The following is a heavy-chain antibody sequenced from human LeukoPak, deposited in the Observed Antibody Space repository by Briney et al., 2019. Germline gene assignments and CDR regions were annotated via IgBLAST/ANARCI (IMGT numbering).Heavy chain of an antibody. CDR3: ARAMVLDY. CDR1: GGTFSSYA. J-gene: IGHJ4*02. CDR2: IIPILGIA. D-gene: IGHD3-10*01. Sequence: SVKVSCKASGGTFSSYAISWVRQAPGQGLEWMGRIIPILGIANYAQKFQGRVTITADKSTSTAYMELSSLRSVDTAVYYCARAMVLDYWGQGTLVTVSS. V-gene: IGHV1-69*04.